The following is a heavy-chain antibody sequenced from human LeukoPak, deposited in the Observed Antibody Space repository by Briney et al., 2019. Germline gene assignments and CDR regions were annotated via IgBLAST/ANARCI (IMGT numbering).Heavy chain of an antibody. J-gene: IGHJ4*02. D-gene: IGHD4-17*01. V-gene: IGHV3-9*01. CDR3: AKDKDYAFDY. Sequence: GGSLRLSCAASGFTFDDYAMHWVRQAPGEGLEWVSGISWNSGSIGHADSVKGRFTISRDNAKNSLYLQMNSLRAEDTALYYCAKDKDYAFDYWGQGTLVTVSS. CDR2: ISWNSGSI. CDR1: GFTFDDYA.